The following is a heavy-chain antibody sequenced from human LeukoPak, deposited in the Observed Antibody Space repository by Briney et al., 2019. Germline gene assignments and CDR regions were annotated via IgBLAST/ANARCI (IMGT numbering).Heavy chain of an antibody. V-gene: IGHV4-31*03. Sequence: SETLSLTCTVSGGSISSGGYYWNWIRQYPGKDLEWIGYIYYSGSNHYNPSLQSRVTTSLDTSNNQFSLKLSSVTAADTAVYYCVRCHGSGTTPLNWGQGTLVTVSS. J-gene: IGHJ4*02. CDR2: IYYSGSN. D-gene: IGHD3-10*01. CDR3: VRCHGSGTTPLN. CDR1: GGSISSGGYY.